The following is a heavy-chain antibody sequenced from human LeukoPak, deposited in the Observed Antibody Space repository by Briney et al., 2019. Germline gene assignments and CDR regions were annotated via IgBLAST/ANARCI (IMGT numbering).Heavy chain of an antibody. V-gene: IGHV3-7*03. CDR2: IKQDGSEK. J-gene: IGHJ1*01. CDR1: GFTFSSYW. CDR3: AKDRDYYDSSNFQH. D-gene: IGHD3-22*01. Sequence: PGGSLRLSCAASGFTFSSYWMSWVRQAPGKGLEWVANIKQDGSEKYYVDSVKGRFTISRDNAKNSLYLQMNSLRAEDTALYYCAKDRDYYDSSNFQHWGQGTLVTVSS.